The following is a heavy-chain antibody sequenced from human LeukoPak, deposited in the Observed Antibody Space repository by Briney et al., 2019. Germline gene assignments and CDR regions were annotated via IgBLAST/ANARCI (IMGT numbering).Heavy chain of an antibody. V-gene: IGHV5-51*01. CDR1: GYSFTSYW. CDR2: IYPGDSDT. D-gene: IGHD3-10*01. J-gene: IGHJ4*02. Sequence: GESLKISCKGSGYSFTSYWIGWVRQMPGKGLEWMGIIYPGDSDTRYSPSFQGQVTISADKSISTAYLQWSSLKASDTAMYYCARHPAAYYYGSGSYIYWGQGTLVTVSS. CDR3: ARHPAAYYYGSGSYIY.